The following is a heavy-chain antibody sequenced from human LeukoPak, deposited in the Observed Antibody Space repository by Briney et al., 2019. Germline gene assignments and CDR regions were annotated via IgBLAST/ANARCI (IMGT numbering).Heavy chain of an antibody. V-gene: IGHV7-4-1*02. Sequence: ASVKVSCKASGYTFTSYAMNWVRQAPGQGLEWMGWINTNTGNPTYAQGFTGRFVFSLDTSVSTAYLQISSLRAEDTAVYYCARGWDIRYFDWLLFPIDYWGQGTLVTVSS. CDR1: GYTFTSYA. CDR3: ARGWDIRYFDWLLFPIDY. J-gene: IGHJ4*02. CDR2: INTNTGNP. D-gene: IGHD3-9*01.